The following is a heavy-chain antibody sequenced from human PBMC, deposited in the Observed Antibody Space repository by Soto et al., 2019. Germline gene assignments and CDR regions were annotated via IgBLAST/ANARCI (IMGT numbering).Heavy chain of an antibody. CDR3: ARFAGYKLRRGYYFDY. Sequence: SETLSLTCAVYGGSFSGYYWGWIRQPPGKGLEWIGEINHSGSTNYNPSLKSRVTISVDTSKNQFSLKLSSVTAADTAVYYCARFAGYKLRRGYYFDYWGQGTLVTVSS. V-gene: IGHV4-34*01. CDR1: GGSFSGYY. D-gene: IGHD2-15*01. J-gene: IGHJ4*02. CDR2: INHSGST.